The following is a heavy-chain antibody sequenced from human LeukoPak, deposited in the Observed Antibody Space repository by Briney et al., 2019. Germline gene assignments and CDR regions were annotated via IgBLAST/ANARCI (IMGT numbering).Heavy chain of an antibody. J-gene: IGHJ5*02. Sequence: PSETLSLTCTVSGGSISSGGYYWSWIRQHPGKGLEWIGYIYYSGSTYYNPSLKSRVTISVDTSKNQFSLKLSSVTAADTAVYYCARDSRYCSSTSCYSNWFDPWGQGTLVTVSS. V-gene: IGHV4-31*03. CDR2: IYYSGST. CDR1: GGSISSGGYY. D-gene: IGHD2-2*01. CDR3: ARDSRYCSSTSCYSNWFDP.